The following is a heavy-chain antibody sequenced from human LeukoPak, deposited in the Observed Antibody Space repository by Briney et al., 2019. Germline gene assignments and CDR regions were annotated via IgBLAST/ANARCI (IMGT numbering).Heavy chain of an antibody. CDR3: VKALVTTCRGAYCYPFDY. D-gene: IGHD2-21*01. Sequence: QTGGSLRLSCAASGVTLSSYAMSWVRQAPGKGLEWVSAITDSGSTYHTASVKGRVTISRDRSKNTLFLQMNSLRPEDAAVYYCVKALVTTCRGAYCYPFDYWGQGTLVTVSS. CDR1: GVTLSSYA. V-gene: IGHV3-23*01. CDR2: ITDSGST. J-gene: IGHJ4*02.